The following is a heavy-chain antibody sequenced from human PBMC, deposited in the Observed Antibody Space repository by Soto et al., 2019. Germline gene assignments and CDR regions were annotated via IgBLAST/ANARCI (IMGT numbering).Heavy chain of an antibody. CDR2: MYNTGST. D-gene: IGHD2-21*02. Sequence: SETQSVTCSVSGGSSSGYDWSWIRQPPGKGLEWIGYMYNTGSTVYNPSFKSRVTISVDTSKSQFSLRLNSVTAADTAVYYCARDLWGYCGTDCYPLDVWGQGTTVTVSS. CDR3: ARDLWGYCGTDCYPLDV. CDR1: GGSSSGYD. J-gene: IGHJ6*02. V-gene: IGHV4-59*01.